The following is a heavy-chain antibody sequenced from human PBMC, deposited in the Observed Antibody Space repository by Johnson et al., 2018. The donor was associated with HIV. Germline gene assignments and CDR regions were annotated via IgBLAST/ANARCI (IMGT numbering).Heavy chain of an antibody. V-gene: IGHV3-9*01. CDR3: ASIDAFDI. CDR1: GFTFDDYA. J-gene: IGHJ3*02. CDR2: ISWNSGSI. Sequence: VLLVESGGGLVQPGRSLRLSCAASGFTFDDYAMHWVRQAPGKGLEWVSGISWNSGSIGYADSVKGRFTISRDNAKNSLYLQMNSLRAEDTAVYYCASIDAFDIWGQGTMGTVSS.